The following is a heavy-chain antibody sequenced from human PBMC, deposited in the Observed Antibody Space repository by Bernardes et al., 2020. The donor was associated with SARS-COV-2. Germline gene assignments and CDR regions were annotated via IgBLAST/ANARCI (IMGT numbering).Heavy chain of an antibody. CDR1: GGSISSSSYY. Sequence: ETLSLTCTVSGGSISSSSYYWGWIRQPPGKGLEWIGSIYYSGSTYYNPSLKSRVTISVDTSKNQFSLKLSSVTAADTAVYYCARLKLLDTASRNYYYYYGMDVWGQGTTVTVSS. D-gene: IGHD5-18*01. V-gene: IGHV4-39*01. J-gene: IGHJ6*02. CDR2: IYYSGST. CDR3: ARLKLLDTASRNYYYYYGMDV.